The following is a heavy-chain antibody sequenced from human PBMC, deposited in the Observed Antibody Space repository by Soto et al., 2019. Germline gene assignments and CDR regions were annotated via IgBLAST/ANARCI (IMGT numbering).Heavy chain of an antibody. V-gene: IGHV3-23*01. J-gene: IGHJ4*02. Sequence: GGSLRLSWAASGFTFSSDAMSWVRQAPGEGLEWVSAISGSGGSTYYADSVKGRCTIARDNSKNTLYLQMNSLRAEDTAVYYCAKARDGGGFVVPAAIDFWGQGTLVTVSS. CDR1: GFTFSSDA. CDR2: ISGSGGST. CDR3: AKARDGGGFVVPAAIDF. D-gene: IGHD2-2*01.